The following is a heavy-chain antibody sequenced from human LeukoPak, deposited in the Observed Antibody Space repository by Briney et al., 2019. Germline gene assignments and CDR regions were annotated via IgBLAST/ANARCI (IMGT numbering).Heavy chain of an antibody. CDR2: IIPIFRTA. CDR3: ASATLRCSGGGCYEMDV. CDR1: GGTFSSHV. J-gene: IGHJ6*04. D-gene: IGHD2-15*01. Sequence: GASVKVSCKASGGTFSSHVFSWVRQAPGQGLEWMGGIIPIFRTANYAQKFQGRLTITADKSTSTAYMELSSLRSDDTAVYYCASATLRCSGGGCYEMDVWGKGTTVTASS. V-gene: IGHV1-69*06.